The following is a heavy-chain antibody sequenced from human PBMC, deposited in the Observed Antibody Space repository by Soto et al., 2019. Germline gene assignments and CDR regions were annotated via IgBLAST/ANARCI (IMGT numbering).Heavy chain of an antibody. D-gene: IGHD3-3*01. Sequence: KASETLSLTCAVYSGSFSGYYYSWIRQSPGKGLEWIGEITHGGSTTYSPSLKSRVTMSLDTSKNQFSLNMTSMTAADTAVYYCARGRLFLTTSGLAITYFDYWGQGTLVTVS. J-gene: IGHJ4*02. V-gene: IGHV4-34*01. CDR3: ARGRLFLTTSGLAITYFDY. CDR1: SGSFSGYY. CDR2: ITHGGST.